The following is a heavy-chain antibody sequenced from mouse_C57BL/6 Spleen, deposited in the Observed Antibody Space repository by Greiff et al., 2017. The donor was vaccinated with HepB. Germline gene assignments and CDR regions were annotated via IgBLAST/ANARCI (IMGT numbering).Heavy chain of an antibody. CDR2: IYPGDGDT. CDR3: ARSGLLYVDY. CDR1: GYAFSSSW. V-gene: IGHV1-82*01. J-gene: IGHJ2*01. D-gene: IGHD2-3*01. Sequence: VQLQQSGPELVKPGASVKISCKASGYAFSSSWMNWVKQRPGKGLEWIGRIYPGDGDTNYNGKFKGKATLTADKSSSTAYMQLSSLTSEDSAVYFCARSGLLYVDYWGQGTTLTVSS.